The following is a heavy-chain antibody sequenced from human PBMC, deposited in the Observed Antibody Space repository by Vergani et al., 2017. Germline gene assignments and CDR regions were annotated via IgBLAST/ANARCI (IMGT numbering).Heavy chain of an antibody. Sequence: EVQLVESGGGLVKPGGSLRLSCAASGFTFSSYSMNWVRQAPGKGLEWVSSISSSSSYIYYADSVKGRFTISRDNAKNSLYLQMNSLRAEDTAVYYCARDPATAPTVVTFLLDVWGKGTTVTVSS. J-gene: IGHJ6*04. D-gene: IGHD4-23*01. CDR2: ISSSSSYI. CDR3: ARDPATAPTVVTFLLDV. V-gene: IGHV3-21*01. CDR1: GFTFSSYS.